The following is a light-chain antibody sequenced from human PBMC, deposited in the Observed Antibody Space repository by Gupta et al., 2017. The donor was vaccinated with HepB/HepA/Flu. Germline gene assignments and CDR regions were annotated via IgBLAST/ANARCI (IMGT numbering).Light chain of an antibody. V-gene: IGLV2-8*01. Sequence: QSPLTQFPSVFGSPGQSVTIPCTGSGSDVGGYKHVSWYQQHPGKPPQLMTSEAKKLPSAPPARVSGSQSGTTASLTVSGLEAEDEADYYCSSYTGSNNVVFGGGTKLTVL. CDR1: GSDVGGYKH. CDR3: SSYTGSNNVV. CDR2: EAK. J-gene: IGLJ2*01.